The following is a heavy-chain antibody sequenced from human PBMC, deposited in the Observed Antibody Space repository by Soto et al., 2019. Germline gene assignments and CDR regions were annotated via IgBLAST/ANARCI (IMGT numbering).Heavy chain of an antibody. CDR3: AKDEGRFLRNYFNYGIDV. Sequence: GGSLRLSCAASGFDFSDHGMHWVRQAPGEGLEWVTVISYDGTAKYYKESVKGRFTTSRDNSKKTLYLQIDSLRVEDTAVYYCAKDEGRFLRNYFNYGIDVWGLGTTVTV. CDR1: GFDFSDHG. V-gene: IGHV3-33*03. D-gene: IGHD3-3*01. J-gene: IGHJ6*02. CDR2: ISYDGTAK.